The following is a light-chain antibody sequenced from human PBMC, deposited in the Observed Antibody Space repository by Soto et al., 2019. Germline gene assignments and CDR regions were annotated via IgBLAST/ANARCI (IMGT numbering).Light chain of an antibody. CDR2: DAY. Sequence: EVVLTQSPATLSLSPGDRATLSCRASQSVFGYLAWYQHKPGQAPRLLIYDAYKRATGVPARFSGSGSETDFTPIITSLEPEDLAVYYGQKRTDSPPLTFGGGTKVEIK. CDR3: QKRTDSPPLT. CDR1: QSVFGY. V-gene: IGKV3-11*01. J-gene: IGKJ4*01.